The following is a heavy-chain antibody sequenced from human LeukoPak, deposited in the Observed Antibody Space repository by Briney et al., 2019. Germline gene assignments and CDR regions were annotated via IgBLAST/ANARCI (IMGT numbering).Heavy chain of an antibody. V-gene: IGHV3-33*01. CDR2: IWYDGSNK. CDR3: ARVGPRYDSSGYYYYFDY. D-gene: IGHD3-22*01. J-gene: IGHJ4*02. CDR1: GFTFSSYG. Sequence: PGGSLRLSCAASGFTFSSYGMHWVRQAPGKGLEWVAVIWYDGSNKYYADSVKGRFTIYRDNSKNTLYLQMNSLRAEDTAVYYCARVGPRYDSSGYYYYFDYWGQGTLVTVSS.